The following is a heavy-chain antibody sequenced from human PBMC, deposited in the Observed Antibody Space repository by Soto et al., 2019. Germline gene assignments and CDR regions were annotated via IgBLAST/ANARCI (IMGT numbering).Heavy chain of an antibody. V-gene: IGHV1-2*02. D-gene: IGHD6-13*01. CDR3: ARGLSSSWFYYFDY. CDR2: INPNSGGT. CDR1: GYTFTGYY. Sequence: ASVKVSCKASGYTFTGYYMHWVRQAPGQGLEWMGWINPNSGGTNYAQKFQGRVTMTRDTSISTAYMELSRLRSDDTAVYYCARGLSSSWFYYFDYWGQGTLVTVPQ. J-gene: IGHJ4*02.